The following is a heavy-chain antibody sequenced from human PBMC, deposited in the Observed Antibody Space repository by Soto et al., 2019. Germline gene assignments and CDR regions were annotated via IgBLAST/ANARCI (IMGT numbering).Heavy chain of an antibody. V-gene: IGHV5-10-1*01. CDR2: IDPSDSYT. CDR1: GYSFTSYW. J-gene: IGHJ6*04. D-gene: IGHD4-4*01. Sequence: GESLKISCKGSGYSFTSYWISWVRQMPGKGPEWMGRIDPSDSYTNYSPSFQGHVTISADKSISTAYLQWSSLKASDTAMYYCARDKSNSTSPPYYYYGMDVWGKGTTVTVSS. CDR3: ARDKSNSTSPPYYYYGMDV.